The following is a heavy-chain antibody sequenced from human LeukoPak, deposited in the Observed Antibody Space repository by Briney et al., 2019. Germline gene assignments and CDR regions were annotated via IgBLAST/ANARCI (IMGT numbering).Heavy chain of an antibody. CDR1: GGSISSPTHY. Sequence: PSETLSLTCTVSGGSISSPTHYWGWIRQSPGKGLEWIGSVFYTGSTNYNPSLKSRVSISVHTSKNQFSLRLSSATAADTAVYYCARALLWFGELSSSFNSWGQGTLVTVSS. CDR2: VFYTGST. V-gene: IGHV4-39*01. J-gene: IGHJ4*02. D-gene: IGHD3-10*01. CDR3: ARALLWFGELSSSFNS.